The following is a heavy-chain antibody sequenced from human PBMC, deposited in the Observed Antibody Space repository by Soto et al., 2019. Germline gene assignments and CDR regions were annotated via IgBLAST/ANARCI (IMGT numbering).Heavy chain of an antibody. D-gene: IGHD1-1*01. Sequence: SETLSLTCTVSGGSISSYYWSWIRQPPGKGLEWIGYIYYSGSTNYNPSLKSRVTISVDTSKNQFSLKLSSVTAADTAVYYCARHRVRLERRQNYYYMDVWGKGTTVTVSS. J-gene: IGHJ6*03. CDR1: GGSISSYY. V-gene: IGHV4-59*08. CDR2: IYYSGST. CDR3: ARHRVRLERRQNYYYMDV.